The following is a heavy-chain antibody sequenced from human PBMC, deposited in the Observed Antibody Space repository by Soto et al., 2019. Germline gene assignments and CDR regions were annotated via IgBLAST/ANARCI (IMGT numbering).Heavy chain of an antibody. CDR3: ARLTTVTKFIWFDP. V-gene: IGHV4-39*01. D-gene: IGHD4-17*01. CDR2: IYYSGST. J-gene: IGHJ5*02. CDR1: GGSISSSSYY. Sequence: PSETLSLTCTVSGGSISSSSYYWGWIRQPPGKGLEWIGSIYYSGSTYYNPSLKSRVTISVDTSKNQFSLKLSSVTAADTAVYYCARLTTVTKFIWFDPWGQGTLVTVSS.